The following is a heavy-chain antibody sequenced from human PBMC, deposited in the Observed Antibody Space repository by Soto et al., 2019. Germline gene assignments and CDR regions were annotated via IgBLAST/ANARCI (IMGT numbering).Heavy chain of an antibody. V-gene: IGHV4-34*01. J-gene: IGHJ6*02. CDR2: INHSGST. Sequence: QVQLQQWGAGLLKPSETLSLTCAVYGGSFSGYYWSWIRQPPGKGLEWIGEINHSGSTNYNPSLKSRVTISVDTSKNQFSLKLGSVTAADTAVYYCATRVDRRLRRYGMDGWGQGTTVTVS. CDR3: ATRVDRRLRRYGMDG. CDR1: GGSFSGYY.